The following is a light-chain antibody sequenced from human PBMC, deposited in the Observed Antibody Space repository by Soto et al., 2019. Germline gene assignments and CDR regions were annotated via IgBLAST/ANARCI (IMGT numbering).Light chain of an antibody. CDR1: QTISSNY. CDR2: GAS. CDR3: QQYGRSPPEFT. V-gene: IGKV3-20*01. J-gene: IGKJ3*01. Sequence: EIVLTQSPGTLSLSAGERATLSCRASQTISSNYLAWYQQKPGQAPRLLIFGASYRATGIPDRFSGSGSGTDFTLTISRLEPEDFALYYCQQYGRSPPEFTFGPGTKVDIK.